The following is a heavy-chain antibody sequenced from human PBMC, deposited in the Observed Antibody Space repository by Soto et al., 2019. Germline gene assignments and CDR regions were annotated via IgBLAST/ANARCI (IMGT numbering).Heavy chain of an antibody. J-gene: IGHJ6*02. D-gene: IGHD3-3*01. CDR3: ARQDYDFWSGYYYYSGMDV. Sequence: SETLSLTCTVSGGSISSSSYYWGWIRQPPGKGLEWIGSIYYSGSTYYNPSLKSRVTISVDTSKNQFSLKPSSVTAADTAVYYCARQDYDFWSGYYYYSGMDVWGQGTMVTVSS. CDR1: GGSISSSSYY. V-gene: IGHV4-39*01. CDR2: IYYSGST.